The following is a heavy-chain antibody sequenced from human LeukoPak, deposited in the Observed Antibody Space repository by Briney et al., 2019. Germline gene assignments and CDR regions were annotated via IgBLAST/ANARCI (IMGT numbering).Heavy chain of an antibody. CDR1: GGSISSYY. CDR2: IYYSGST. Sequence: SETLSLTCTVSGGSISSYYWSWIRQPPGKGLEWIGYIYYSGSTNCNPSLKSRITISVDTSKNQFSLKLSSVTAADTAVYYCARARIAAASGDAFDMWGQGTMVTVSS. J-gene: IGHJ3*02. CDR3: ARARIAAASGDAFDM. V-gene: IGHV4-59*01. D-gene: IGHD6-13*01.